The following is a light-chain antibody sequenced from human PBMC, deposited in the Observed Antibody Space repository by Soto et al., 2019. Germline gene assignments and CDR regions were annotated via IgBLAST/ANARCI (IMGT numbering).Light chain of an antibody. J-gene: IGKJ1*01. CDR3: QQCDSFSMT. V-gene: IGKV1-5*01. CDR2: DVS. CDR1: QRMSGW. Sequence: EIQMTQSPSTLSSSVGDTVTITCRASQRMSGWLAWHQQKPGKAPKLLIYDVSALNTGVPPRFSGSGSGTEFTLTISSLQPDDFATYYCQQCDSFSMTFGQGTNVEIK.